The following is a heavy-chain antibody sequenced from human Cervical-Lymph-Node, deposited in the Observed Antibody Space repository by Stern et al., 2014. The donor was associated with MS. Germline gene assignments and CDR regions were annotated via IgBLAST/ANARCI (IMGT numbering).Heavy chain of an antibody. V-gene: IGHV4-31*03. J-gene: IGHJ4*02. CDR1: GDSISNTGYY. CDR3: ASSLMHYYFDY. Sequence: QVQLQESGPGLVKPSQTLSLTCTVSGDSISNTGYYWSWIRQHPGKGLEWIGYIYYSGSTYYNPSLESRLTMSVDTSKSQFSLKLSSVTAADTAVYYCASSLMHYYFDYWGQGILGTVSS. CDR2: IYYSGST. D-gene: IGHD3-16*01.